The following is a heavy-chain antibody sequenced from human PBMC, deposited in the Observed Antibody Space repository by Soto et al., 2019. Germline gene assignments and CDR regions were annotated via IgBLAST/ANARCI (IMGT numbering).Heavy chain of an antibody. J-gene: IGHJ6*02. CDR3: ASPSGIVPAAFYYYYRLDV. CDR1: GYTFTSYS. Sequence: ASVKVSCKASGYTFTSYSIHWVRQAPGQRLEWMGWINAGNGNTKYSQKFQGRVTITRDTSTSTVYMELSSLRSEDTAVYYCASPSGIVPAAFYYYYRLDVWGQGTTVTVSS. D-gene: IGHD2-2*01. CDR2: INAGNGNT. V-gene: IGHV1-3*01.